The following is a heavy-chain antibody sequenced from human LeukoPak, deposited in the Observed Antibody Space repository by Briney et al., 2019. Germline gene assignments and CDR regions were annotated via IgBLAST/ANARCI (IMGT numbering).Heavy chain of an antibody. J-gene: IGHJ5*02. CDR2: ISAYNGNT. D-gene: IGHD4-17*01. Sequence: GASVKLSCKASGYTFTSYGISWVRQAPGQGLEWMGWISAYNGNTNYAQKLQGRVTMTTDTSTSTAYMELRSLRSDDTAVYYCARGLTVTYIPGGLGWFDPWGQGTLVTVSS. CDR3: ARGLTVTYIPGGLGWFDP. V-gene: IGHV1-18*01. CDR1: GYTFTSYG.